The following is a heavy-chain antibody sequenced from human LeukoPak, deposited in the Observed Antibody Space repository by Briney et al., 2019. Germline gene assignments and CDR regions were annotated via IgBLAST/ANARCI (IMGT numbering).Heavy chain of an antibody. V-gene: IGHV3-11*04. CDR2: ISGSGSTI. CDR3: ARDPGSSTWSEFDY. Sequence: GGSLRLSCAASGFTFSDYYMSWIRQAPGKGLEWVSYISGSGSTIYYTDSVKGRFTISRDNAKNSLYLQMDSLRAEDTAVYYCARDPGSSTWSEFDYWGQGTLVTVSS. D-gene: IGHD6-13*01. CDR1: GFTFSDYY. J-gene: IGHJ4*02.